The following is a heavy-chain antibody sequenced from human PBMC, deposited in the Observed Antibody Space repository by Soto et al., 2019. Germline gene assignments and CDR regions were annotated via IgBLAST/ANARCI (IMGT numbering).Heavy chain of an antibody. J-gene: IGHJ5*02. V-gene: IGHV4-38-2*02. CDR3: ARVGPYCGGDCYSPPP. Sequence: PSENLSLTCTVSGYSIRNGYYWGWIRQPPGKGLEWIGTIYHSGSTYYNPSLKSRVTISVDASENHFSLKLSSVTAADTAVYYCARVGPYCGGDCYSPPPWGQGTLVTVSS. CDR2: IYHSGST. CDR1: GYSIRNGYY. D-gene: IGHD2-21*02.